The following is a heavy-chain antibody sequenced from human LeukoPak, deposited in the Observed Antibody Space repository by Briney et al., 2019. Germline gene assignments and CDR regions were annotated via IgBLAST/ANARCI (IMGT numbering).Heavy chain of an antibody. Sequence: PSETLSLTCAVYGGFFSGYYWSWIRQPPGKGLEWIGEINHSGSTNYNPSLKSRVTISVDTSKNQFSLKLSSVTAADTAVYYCARGGYCSGGRCYHLGDAFDIWGQGTMVTVSS. V-gene: IGHV4-34*01. CDR3: ARGGYCSGGRCYHLGDAFDI. D-gene: IGHD2-15*01. J-gene: IGHJ3*02. CDR1: GGFFSGYY. CDR2: INHSGST.